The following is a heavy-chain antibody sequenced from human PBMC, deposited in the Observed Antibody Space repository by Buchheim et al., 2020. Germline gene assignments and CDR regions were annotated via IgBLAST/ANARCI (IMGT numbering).Heavy chain of an antibody. CDR3: ARDGKQLLARGYGMDV. D-gene: IGHD6-6*01. CDR2: ISYDGSNK. Sequence: QVQLVESGGGVVQPGRSLRLSCAASGFTFSSYAMHWVRQAPGKGLEWVAVISYDGSNKYYADSVKGRFTISRDNSKNTLYLQMNSLRAEDTAVYYCARDGKQLLARGYGMDVWGQGTT. V-gene: IGHV3-30-3*01. J-gene: IGHJ6*02. CDR1: GFTFSSYA.